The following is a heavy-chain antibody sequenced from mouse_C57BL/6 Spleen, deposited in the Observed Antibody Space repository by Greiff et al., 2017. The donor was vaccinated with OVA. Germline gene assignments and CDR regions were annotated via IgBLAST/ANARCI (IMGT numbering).Heavy chain of an antibody. V-gene: IGHV14-4*01. CDR1: GFNIKDDY. J-gene: IGHJ3*01. D-gene: IGHD2-5*01. CDR3: TTPYYSNYLFAY. CDR2: IDPENGDT. Sequence: VQLQQSGAELVRPGASVKLSCTASGFNIKDDYMHWVKQRPEQGLEWIGWIDPENGDTEYASKFQGKATITADTSSNTAYLQLSSLTSEDTAVYYCTTPYYSNYLFAYWGQGTLVTVSA.